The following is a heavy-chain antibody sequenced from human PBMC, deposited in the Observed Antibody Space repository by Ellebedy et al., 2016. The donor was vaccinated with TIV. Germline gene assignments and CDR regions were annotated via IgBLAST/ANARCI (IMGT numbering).Heavy chain of an antibody. CDR3: AKDNYDILTGYLWAFDI. CDR2: ISGSGGST. J-gene: IGHJ3*02. D-gene: IGHD3-9*01. Sequence: GGSLRLSXAASGFTFSSYAMSWVRQAPGKGLEWVSAISGSGGSTYYADSVKGRFTISRDNSKNTLYLQMNSLRAEDTAVYYCAKDNYDILTGYLWAFDIWGQGTMVTVSS. V-gene: IGHV3-23*01. CDR1: GFTFSSYA.